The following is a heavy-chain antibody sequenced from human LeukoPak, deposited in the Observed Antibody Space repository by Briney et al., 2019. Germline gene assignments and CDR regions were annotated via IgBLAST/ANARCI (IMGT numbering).Heavy chain of an antibody. CDR1: VCTFTGYY. CDR2: VNRNIDDT. Sequence: ASVKVSRKSSVCTFTGYYMHWVRPPPGQGLEWMGRVNRNIDDTDYAKKFQGRVTVTRNTSMNTANMELSRLRSDDKSVYYCARVVDTAIVTMVDWGQGTLVTVSS. J-gene: IGHJ4*02. CDR3: ARVVDTAIVTMVD. V-gene: IGHV1-2*06. D-gene: IGHD5-18*01.